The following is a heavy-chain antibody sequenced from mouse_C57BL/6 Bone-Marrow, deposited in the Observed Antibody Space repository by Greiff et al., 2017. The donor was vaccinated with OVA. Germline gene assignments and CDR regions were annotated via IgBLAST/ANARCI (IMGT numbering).Heavy chain of an antibody. Sequence: QVQLQQPGAELVKPGASVKLSCKASGYTFTSYWMQWVKQRPGQGLEWIGEIDPSDSNTNYNQKFKGKATLTVDKSSSTAYMQLSSLTSEDSAVYYSARITGYFDYWGQGTTLTVSS. D-gene: IGHD4-1*01. CDR3: ARITGYFDY. J-gene: IGHJ2*01. CDR2: IDPSDSNT. V-gene: IGHV1-50*01. CDR1: GYTFTSYW.